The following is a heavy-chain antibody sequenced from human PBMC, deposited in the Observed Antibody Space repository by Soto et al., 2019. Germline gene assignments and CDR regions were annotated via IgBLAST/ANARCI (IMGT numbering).Heavy chain of an antibody. J-gene: IGHJ4*02. V-gene: IGHV3-23*01. Sequence: GGSLRLSCAASGFTFSSYVMSWVRQAPGKGLEWVSSISGSGGSTYYADSVKGRFTISRDNSKNSLYVQMTSLRVEDTAVYYCARGTYFDDSSGYFDYWGQGTLVTVSS. CDR3: ARGTYFDDSSGYFDY. CDR2: ISGSGGST. D-gene: IGHD3-22*01. CDR1: GFTFSSYV.